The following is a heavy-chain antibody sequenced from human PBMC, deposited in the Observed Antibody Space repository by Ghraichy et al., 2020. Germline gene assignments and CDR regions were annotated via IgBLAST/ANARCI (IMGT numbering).Heavy chain of an antibody. V-gene: IGHV3-23*01. CDR1: GFSFSNYA. CDR2: VSSSGAHT. CDR3: ARGITGWGQYYFDS. D-gene: IGHD1-20*01. J-gene: IGHJ4*02. Sequence: GESLNISCAASGFSFSNYAMNWVRQAPGKGLEWVSAVSSSGAHTYYADSVKGRFTVSRDNSKNTVFLQMNTLRAGDTAVYYCARGITGWGQYYFDSWGQGTLVTVSS.